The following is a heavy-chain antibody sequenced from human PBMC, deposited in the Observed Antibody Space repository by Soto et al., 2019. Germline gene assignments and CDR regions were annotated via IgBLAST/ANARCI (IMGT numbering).Heavy chain of an antibody. CDR3: GKGMSYYYYYGVDV. Sequence: GGSLRLSCAASGFTFSSYAMHWVRQAPGKGLEWVAVISYDGSNKYYADSVKGRFTISRDNSKNTLYLQMNSLRAEDTAVYYCGKGMSYYYYYGVDVWGQGTTVTVSS. CDR1: GFTFSSYA. CDR2: ISYDGSNK. J-gene: IGHJ6*02. V-gene: IGHV3-30-3*02.